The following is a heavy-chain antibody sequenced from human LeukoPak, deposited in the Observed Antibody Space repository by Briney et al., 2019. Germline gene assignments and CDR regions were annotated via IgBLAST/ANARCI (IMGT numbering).Heavy chain of an antibody. CDR3: ARIGYSSSSFDY. Sequence: GGSLRLSCAASGFTFSSYAMHWVRQAPGKGLEWVANINQDGSVKYYADSLKGRFTIFRDNAKKSQYLQMNSLRAEDTAVYYCARIGYSSSSFDYWGQGTLVTVSS. CDR1: GFTFSSYA. D-gene: IGHD6-6*01. V-gene: IGHV3-7*01. J-gene: IGHJ4*02. CDR2: INQDGSVK.